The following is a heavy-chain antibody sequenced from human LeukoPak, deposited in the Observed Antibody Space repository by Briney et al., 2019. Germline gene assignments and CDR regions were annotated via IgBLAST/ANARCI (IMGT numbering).Heavy chain of an antibody. J-gene: IGHJ4*02. Sequence: GGSLRLSCAASGFTFSSYEMNWVRHAPGKGLEWVSYISSSGSTIYYADSVKGRFTISRDNAKNSLYLQMNSLRAEDTAVYYCARERRIAAGGTGWDYWGQGTLVTVSS. CDR3: ARERRIAAGGTGWDY. V-gene: IGHV3-48*03. CDR2: ISSSGSTI. CDR1: GFTFSSYE. D-gene: IGHD6-13*01.